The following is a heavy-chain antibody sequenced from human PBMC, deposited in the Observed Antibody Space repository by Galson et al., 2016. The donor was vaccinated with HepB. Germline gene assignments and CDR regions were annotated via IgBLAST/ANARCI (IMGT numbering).Heavy chain of an antibody. D-gene: IGHD3-10*01. J-gene: IGHJ5*02. Sequence: QSGAEVKKPGESLKISCKGSGYTFAKYWIGWVRQMPGKGLEWMGIIYPDDSDTRYSPSFQGPVTISADKSISTAYLQWGSLKASDTAMYYCARHSARDFPNWFDPWGQGTLVTVSS. V-gene: IGHV5-51*01. CDR2: IYPDDSDT. CDR1: GYTFAKYW. CDR3: ARHSARDFPNWFDP.